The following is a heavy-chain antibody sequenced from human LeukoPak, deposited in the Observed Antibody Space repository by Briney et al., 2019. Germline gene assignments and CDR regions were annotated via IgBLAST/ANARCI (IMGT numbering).Heavy chain of an antibody. CDR1: GYTFTGYY. CDR3: ARSRARHYYDSSGYFPVA. J-gene: IGHJ3*01. D-gene: IGHD3-22*01. CDR2: INPNSGGT. V-gene: IGHV1-2*02. Sequence: ASVKVSCKASGYTFTGYYMHWVRQAPGQGLEWMGWINPNSGGTNYAQKLQGRVTMTTDTSTSTAYMELRSLRSDDTAVYYCARSRARHYYDSSGYFPVAWGQGTMVTVSS.